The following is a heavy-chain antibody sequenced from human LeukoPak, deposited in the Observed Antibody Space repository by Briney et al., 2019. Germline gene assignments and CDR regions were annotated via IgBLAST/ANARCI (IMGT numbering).Heavy chain of an antibody. V-gene: IGHV4-59*01. J-gene: IGHJ5*02. D-gene: IGHD4-17*01. CDR2: IYYSGST. Sequence: PSETLSLTCTVSGDSISNYYWNWIRQPPGKGLEWIGYIYYSGSTNYNPSLKSRVTISIDTSKNQLSMKLSSVTAADTAVYYCAREGMTTGEFDPWGQGTLVTVSS. CDR1: GDSISNYY. CDR3: AREGMTTGEFDP.